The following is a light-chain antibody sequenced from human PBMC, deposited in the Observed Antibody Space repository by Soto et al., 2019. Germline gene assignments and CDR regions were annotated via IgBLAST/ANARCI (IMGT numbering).Light chain of an antibody. CDR2: ENA. CDR1: NSNIGNNY. CDR3: GTWDSGLSGFV. V-gene: IGLV1-51*01. J-gene: IGLJ1*01. Sequence: QSVLTQPPSVSAAPGQKVTISCSGSNSNIGNNYVYWYQQFPGAAPKLLIYENAKRASGIPDRFSGSKSGTAATLAITGIQTGDEADYYCGTWDSGLSGFVFGTGTKVTVL.